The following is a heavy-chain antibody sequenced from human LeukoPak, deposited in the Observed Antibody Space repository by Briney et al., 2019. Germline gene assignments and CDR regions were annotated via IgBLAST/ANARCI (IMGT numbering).Heavy chain of an antibody. CDR3: ARDSTVVAAAGFYYYYGMDV. J-gene: IGHJ6*02. D-gene: IGHD6-13*01. V-gene: IGHV3-11*01. Sequence: GGSLRLPCAASGFTFSDYYMSWIRQAPGKGLEWVSYISSSGSTIYYADSVKGRFTISRDNAKNSLYLQMNSLRAEDTAVYYCARDSTVVAAAGFYYYYGMDVWGQGTTVTVSS. CDR1: GFTFSDYY. CDR2: ISSSGSTI.